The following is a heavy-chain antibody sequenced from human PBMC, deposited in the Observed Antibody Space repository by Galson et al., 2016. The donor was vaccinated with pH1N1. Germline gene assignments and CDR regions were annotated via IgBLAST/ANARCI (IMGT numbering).Heavy chain of an antibody. V-gene: IGHV3-33*01. CDR2: IWFDGSYE. Sequence: SLRLSCAASGFAFGSYGMHWVRQAPGKGLEWVAVIWFDGSYEFYADSVKGRFTISRDNSKNTLHLQMNSLRAEDTAVYYCARGDLEWLSHFDYWGQGTLVTVSS. D-gene: IGHD3-3*01. J-gene: IGHJ4*02. CDR3: ARGDLEWLSHFDY. CDR1: GFAFGSYG.